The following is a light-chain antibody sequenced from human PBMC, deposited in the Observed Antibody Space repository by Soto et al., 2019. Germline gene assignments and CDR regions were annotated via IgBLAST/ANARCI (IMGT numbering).Light chain of an antibody. Sequence: QPVLTQPPSASGTPGQRVTIPCSGRTPNVGTNSVIWYQQLPGLAPKLLLYNNNHRPSGVPDRFSGSKSGTSASLAISGLQAEDEADYYCAAWDDSLNGHAVFGGGTQLTVL. CDR1: TPNVGTNS. V-gene: IGLV1-44*01. CDR2: NNN. CDR3: AAWDDSLNGHAV. J-gene: IGLJ7*01.